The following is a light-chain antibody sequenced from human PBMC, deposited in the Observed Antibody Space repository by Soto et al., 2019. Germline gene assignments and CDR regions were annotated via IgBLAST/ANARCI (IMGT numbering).Light chain of an antibody. CDR2: EVS. V-gene: IGLV2-14*03. CDR3: SSYTSSSTRV. CDR1: SSDVGAYDF. J-gene: IGLJ1*01. Sequence: QSVLTQPASVSGSPGQSITISCTGTSSDVGAYDFVSWCQQHPDKAPKLMIYEVSNRPSGVSNRFSGSKSVNTATLTISGLQAEDEADYYCSSYTSSSTRVFGNGTKVTVL.